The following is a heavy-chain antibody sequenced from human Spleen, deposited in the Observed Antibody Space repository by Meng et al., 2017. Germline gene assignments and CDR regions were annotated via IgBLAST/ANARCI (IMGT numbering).Heavy chain of an antibody. D-gene: IGHD6-6*01. J-gene: IGHJ4*02. CDR3: ARLGARSTISNYLDY. V-gene: IGHV4-39*06. CDR2: IYYSGST. CDR1: GGSISSSSYY. Sequence: RLHMKASGPCLVKPSETLSLTCTVSGGSISSSSYYWGWIRQPPGKGLEWIGNIYYSGSTYYNPSLKSRVTISVDTSKNQFSLKLSSVTAADTAIYYCARLGARSTISNYLDYWGQGTLVTVSS.